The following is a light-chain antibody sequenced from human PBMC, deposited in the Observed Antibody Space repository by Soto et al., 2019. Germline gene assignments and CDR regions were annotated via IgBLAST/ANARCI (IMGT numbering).Light chain of an antibody. J-gene: IGKJ3*01. Sequence: EIVLTQSPGTLSLSPGERATLSCRASQSINNRXXAWYQQKPGQAPRLLIYAASSRATGIPDRFSGSGSGTDFXXXXSRXXPEDFAVYYCQQFGSSPGFTFGPGTKVDIK. CDR2: AAS. CDR3: QQFGSSPGFT. V-gene: IGKV3-20*01. CDR1: QSINNRX.